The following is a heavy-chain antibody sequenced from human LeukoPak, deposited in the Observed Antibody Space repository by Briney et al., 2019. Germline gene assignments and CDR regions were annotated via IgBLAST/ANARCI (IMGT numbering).Heavy chain of an antibody. Sequence: SQTLSLTCTVSGGSISSGGYYWSWIRQHPGKGLEWIGYIYYSGSTNYNPSLKSRVTISVDTSKNQFSLKLSSVTAADTAVYYCARGLYSSSPYYFDYWGQGTLVTVSS. CDR3: ARGLYSSSPYYFDY. D-gene: IGHD6-13*01. CDR2: IYYSGST. J-gene: IGHJ4*02. CDR1: GGSISSGGYY. V-gene: IGHV4-61*08.